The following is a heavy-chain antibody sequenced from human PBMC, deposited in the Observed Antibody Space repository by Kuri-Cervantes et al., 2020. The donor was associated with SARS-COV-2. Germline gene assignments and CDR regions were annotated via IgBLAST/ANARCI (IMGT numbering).Heavy chain of an antibody. D-gene: IGHD5-12*01. CDR2: ISSSSSTI. CDR3: VRVGAYSGYDFDS. CDR1: GFIFSRYS. V-gene: IGHV3-48*01. J-gene: IGHJ4*02. Sequence: GGSLRLSCAASGFIFSRYSMNWVRQAPGKGLEWVSYISSSSSTIYYIDSVKGRFTISRDNAKNSLYLQMNSLRAEDTAVYYCVRVGAYSGYDFDSWGQGTLVT.